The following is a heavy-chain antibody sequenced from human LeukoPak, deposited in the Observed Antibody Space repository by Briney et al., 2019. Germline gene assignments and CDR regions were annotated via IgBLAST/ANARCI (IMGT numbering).Heavy chain of an antibody. CDR3: VNLGYCTTSSCQP. V-gene: IGHV3-74*01. Sequence: GGSLRLSCAASGFTFNNYFMHWVRQAPGKGLVWVSRITSDGSGTNYADSVRGRFTISKDNAKNTLYLQMNSLRVEDTAVYYCVNLGYCTTSSCQPWGQGTLVTVSS. CDR2: ITSDGSGT. CDR1: GFTFNNYF. D-gene: IGHD2-2*01. J-gene: IGHJ4*02.